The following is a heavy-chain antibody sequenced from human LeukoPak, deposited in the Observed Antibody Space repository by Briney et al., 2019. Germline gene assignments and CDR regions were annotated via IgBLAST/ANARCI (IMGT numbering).Heavy chain of an antibody. CDR2: IYTSGST. CDR1: GGSISSYY. V-gene: IGHV4-4*09. J-gene: IGHJ6*04. Sequence: SETLSLTCTVSGGSISSYYWSWIRQPPGKGLEWIGYIYTSGSTNYNPSLKSRVAISVDTSKNQFSLKLSSVTAADTAVCYCARQVDVWGKGTTVTVSS. CDR3: ARQVDV.